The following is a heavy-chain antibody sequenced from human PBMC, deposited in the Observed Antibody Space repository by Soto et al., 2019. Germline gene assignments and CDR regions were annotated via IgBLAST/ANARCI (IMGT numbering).Heavy chain of an antibody. V-gene: IGHV4-34*01. Sequence: PSETLSLTCAVYCGSFSGYYWSWIRQPPGKGLEWIGEINHSGSTNYNPSLKSRVTISVDTSKNQFSLKLSSVTAADTAVYYCARGRAYYYDSSGYYYYYYGMDVWGQGTTVTVSS. CDR3: ARGRAYYYDSSGYYYYYYGMDV. CDR2: INHSGST. CDR1: CGSFSGYY. J-gene: IGHJ6*02. D-gene: IGHD3-22*01.